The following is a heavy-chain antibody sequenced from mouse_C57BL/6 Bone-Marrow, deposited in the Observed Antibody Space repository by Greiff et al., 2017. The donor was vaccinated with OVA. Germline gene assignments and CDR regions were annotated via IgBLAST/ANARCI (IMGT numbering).Heavy chain of an antibody. Sequence: VQLQQSGAELAKPGASVKLSCKASGYTFTSYWMHWVKQRPGQGLEWIGYINPSSGYTKYNQKFKDKATLTADKSSSTAYMQLGSLTYEDSAVYYCARCAITTVVATEDFDYWGQGTTLTVSS. J-gene: IGHJ2*01. V-gene: IGHV1-7*01. CDR3: ARCAITTVVATEDFDY. D-gene: IGHD1-1*01. CDR1: GYTFTSYW. CDR2: INPSSGYT.